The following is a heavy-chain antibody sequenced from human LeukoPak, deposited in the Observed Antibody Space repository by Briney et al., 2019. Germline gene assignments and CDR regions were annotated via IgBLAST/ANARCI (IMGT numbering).Heavy chain of an antibody. CDR3: ARDRLYDSSGYTNSNWFDP. J-gene: IGHJ5*02. CDR2: IYHSGST. D-gene: IGHD3-22*01. Sequence: SETLSLTCTVSGYSISSGYYWGWIRQPPGKGLEWIGSIYHSGSTYYNPSLKSRVTISVDTSKNQFSLKLSSVTAADTAVYYCARDRLYDSSGYTNSNWFDPWGQGTLVTVSS. CDR1: GYSISSGYY. V-gene: IGHV4-38-2*02.